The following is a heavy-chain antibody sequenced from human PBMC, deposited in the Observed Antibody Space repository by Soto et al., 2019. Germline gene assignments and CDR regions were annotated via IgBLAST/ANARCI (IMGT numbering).Heavy chain of an antibody. CDR2: MNPNSGNT. CDR3: ARGALYYDFWSGYYGWFDP. V-gene: IGHV1-8*01. D-gene: IGHD3-3*01. Sequence: ASVKVSCNASGYTFTSYDINWVLQATGQGPEWMGWMNPNSGNTGYAQKFQGRVTMTRNTSISTAYMELSSLRSEDTAVYYCARGALYYDFWSGYYGWFDPWGQGTLVTVSS. J-gene: IGHJ5*02. CDR1: GYTFTSYD.